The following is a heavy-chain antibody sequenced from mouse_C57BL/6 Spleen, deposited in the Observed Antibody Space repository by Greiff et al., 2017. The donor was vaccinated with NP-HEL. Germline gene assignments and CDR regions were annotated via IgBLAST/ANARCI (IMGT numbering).Heavy chain of an antibody. D-gene: IGHD4-1*01. CDR3: AKGLTGTKVDY. CDR2: IYPGDGDT. V-gene: IGHV1-82*01. Sequence: VQLQQSGPELVKPGASVKISCKASGYAFSSSWMNWVKQRPGKGLEWIGRIYPGDGDTNYNGKFKGKAKLTADKSSSTAYMQLSSLTSEDSAVYFCAKGLTGTKVDYWGQGTTLTVSS. CDR1: GYAFSSSW. J-gene: IGHJ2*01.